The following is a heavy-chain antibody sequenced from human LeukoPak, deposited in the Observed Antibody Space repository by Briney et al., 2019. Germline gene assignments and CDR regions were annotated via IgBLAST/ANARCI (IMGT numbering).Heavy chain of an antibody. J-gene: IGHJ4*02. CDR1: VGSFSGYY. CDR3: ARAAIVATGKSFDY. D-gene: IGHD5-12*01. V-gene: IGHV4-34*01. CDR2: IYHSGST. Sequence: SETLSLTCAVYVGSFSGYYWSWIRQSPGKGLEWIGSIYHSGSTYYNPSLKSRVTISVDTSKNQFSLKLSSVTAADTAVYYCARAAIVATGKSFDYWGQGTLVTVSS.